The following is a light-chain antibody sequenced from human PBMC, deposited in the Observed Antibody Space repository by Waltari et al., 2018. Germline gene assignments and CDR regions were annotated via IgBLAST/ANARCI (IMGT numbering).Light chain of an antibody. CDR1: TSDVGGYNS. Sequence: QSALTQPRPVSGSPGQSVTTSCTGTTSDVGGYNSVSWYPQDPGKAPKLLIFDVSERPSGVSDRFSGSKSGNTASLTISGLQAEDEADYHCCSFAAGNTVIFGGGTKLTVV. CDR3: CSFAAGNTVI. CDR2: DVS. J-gene: IGLJ2*01. V-gene: IGLV2-11*01.